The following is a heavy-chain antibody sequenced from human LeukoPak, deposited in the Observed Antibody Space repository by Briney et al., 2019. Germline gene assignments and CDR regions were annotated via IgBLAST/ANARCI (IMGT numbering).Heavy chain of an antibody. CDR2: IYTSGST. V-gene: IGHV4-4*07. CDR3: ASSVETATISAFDY. J-gene: IGHJ4*02. CDR1: GGSISSYY. D-gene: IGHD5-24*01. Sequence: PSQTLSLTCTVSGGSISSYYWSWIRQPAGKGLEWIGRIYTSGSTNYNPSLKSRVTMSVDTSKNQFSLKLSSVTAADTAVYYCASSVETATISAFDYWGQGTLVTVSS.